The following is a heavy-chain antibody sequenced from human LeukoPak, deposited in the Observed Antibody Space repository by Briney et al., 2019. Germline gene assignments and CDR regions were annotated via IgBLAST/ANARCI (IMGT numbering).Heavy chain of an antibody. V-gene: IGHV1-2*02. CDR1: GYTFTGYY. CDR3: ARVDGDYDGNYYYYYGMDV. D-gene: IGHD4-23*01. CDR2: INPNSGGT. Sequence: ASVKVSCKASGYTFTGYYMHWVRQAPGQGLDWMGWINPNSGGTNYAQKFQGRVTMTRDTSISTAYMELSRLRSDDTAVYYCARVDGDYDGNYYYYYGMDVWGQGTTVTVSS. J-gene: IGHJ6*02.